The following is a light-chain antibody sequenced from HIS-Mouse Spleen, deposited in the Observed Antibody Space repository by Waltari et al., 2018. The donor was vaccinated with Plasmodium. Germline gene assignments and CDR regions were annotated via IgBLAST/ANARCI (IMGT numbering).Light chain of an antibody. CDR1: PSVSSSY. V-gene: IGKV3-20*01. CDR3: QQYGSSPPLT. Sequence: EIVLTQSPGTLSLSPGERATLSCRASPSVSSSYLAGYQQKPGQAARRLIYDASSRATGIPDAFIGSGSGTDFTLTISRREPEDVAVYYCQQYGSSPPLTFGGGTKVEIK. J-gene: IGKJ4*01. CDR2: DAS.